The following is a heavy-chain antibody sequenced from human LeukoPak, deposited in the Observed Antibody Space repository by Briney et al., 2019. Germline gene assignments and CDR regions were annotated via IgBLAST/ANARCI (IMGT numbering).Heavy chain of an antibody. Sequence: GGSLRLSCAASGFTFSDYYMSWIRQAPGKGLEWVSYISSSGSTIYYADSVKGRFTISRDNSKNTLYLQMNSLRAEDTAVYFCVRGGDFWSGYSRGYYMDVWGKGTTVTISS. CDR2: ISSSGSTI. D-gene: IGHD3-3*01. V-gene: IGHV3-11*01. J-gene: IGHJ6*03. CDR1: GFTFSDYY. CDR3: VRGGDFWSGYSRGYYMDV.